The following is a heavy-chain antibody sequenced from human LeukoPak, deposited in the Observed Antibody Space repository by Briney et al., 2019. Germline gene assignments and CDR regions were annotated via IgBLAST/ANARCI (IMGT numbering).Heavy chain of an antibody. CDR1: GGTFSSYA. CDR3: ARDGYSTNFDY. J-gene: IGHJ4*02. D-gene: IGHD4-11*01. V-gene: IGHV1-69*04. CDR2: IIPILGIA. Sequence: GASVKVSCKASGGTFSSYAISWVRQAPGQGLEWMGRIIPILGIANYAQKFQGRVTITADKSTSTAYMELSSLRSEDTAVYYCARDGYSTNFDYWGQGTLVTVSS.